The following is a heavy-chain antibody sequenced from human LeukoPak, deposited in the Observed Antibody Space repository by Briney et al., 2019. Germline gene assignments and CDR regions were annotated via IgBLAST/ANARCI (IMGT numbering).Heavy chain of an antibody. CDR2: ISSNGGST. D-gene: IGHD5-12*01. CDR3: VEGVKMWLRPNWFDP. J-gene: IGHJ5*02. V-gene: IGHV3-64D*06. CDR1: GFTFSSYA. Sequence: GGSLRLSCSASGFTFSSYAMHWVRQAPGKGLEYVSAISSNGGSTYYADSVKGRFTISRDNSRNTLYLQMSSLRAEDTAVYYCVEGVKMWLRPNWFDPWGQGTLVTVSS.